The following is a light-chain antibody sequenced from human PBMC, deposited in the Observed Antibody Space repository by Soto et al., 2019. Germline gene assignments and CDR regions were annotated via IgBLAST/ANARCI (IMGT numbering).Light chain of an antibody. J-gene: IGKJ5*01. Sequence: ELLRTQCPATLSMSAGERATLQPRASQSVRSSVAWYQQKPGQAPXILIYGASTRATGIPARFSGSGSGTDFTLTISRLEPEYFAVYYCQQYGSSITFGQGTRLEIK. V-gene: IGKV3-20*01. CDR3: QQYGSSIT. CDR1: QSVRSS. CDR2: GAS.